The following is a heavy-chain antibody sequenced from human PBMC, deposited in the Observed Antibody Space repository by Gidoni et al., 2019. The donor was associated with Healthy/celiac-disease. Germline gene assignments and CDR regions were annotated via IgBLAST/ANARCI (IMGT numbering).Heavy chain of an antibody. CDR2: IYPGDSDT. CDR1: GYSFTSYW. J-gene: IGHJ4*02. Sequence: EVQLVQSGAVVKKPGESLKISCKGYGYSFTSYWIGWVRQMPGKGLEWMGIIYPGDSDTRYSPSFQGQVTISADKSIGTAYLQWSSLKASDTAMYYCARHLPDCGGDCALDYWGQGTLVTVSS. CDR3: ARHLPDCGGDCALDY. V-gene: IGHV5-51*01. D-gene: IGHD2-21*01.